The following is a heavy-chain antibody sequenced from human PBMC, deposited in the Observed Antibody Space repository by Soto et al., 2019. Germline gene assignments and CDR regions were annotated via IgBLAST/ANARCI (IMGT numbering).Heavy chain of an antibody. CDR3: AIQRTSDYYDSSGNVVDY. D-gene: IGHD3-22*01. V-gene: IGHV5-10-1*01. CDR1: GYSFTSYW. CDR2: IDPSDSYT. Sequence: GESLKISCKGSGYSFTSYWISWVRQMPGKGLEWMGRIDPSDSYTNYSPSFQGHVTISADKSISTAYLQWSSLKASDTAMYYCAIQRTSDYYDSSGNVVDYWGQGTLVTVSS. J-gene: IGHJ4*02.